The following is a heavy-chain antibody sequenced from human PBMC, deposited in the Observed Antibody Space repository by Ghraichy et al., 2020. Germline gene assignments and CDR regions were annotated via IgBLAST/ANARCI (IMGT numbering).Heavy chain of an antibody. V-gene: IGHV3-15*01. D-gene: IGHD1-7*01. CDR1: GFTFSNAW. CDR3: TTDDTGTTHYFDY. Sequence: GGSLRLSCAASGFTFSNAWMSWVRQAPGKGLEWVGRIKSKTNGGTTDYAAPVKGRFTISRDDSKNTLYLQMNSLKTEDTAVYYCTTDDTGTTHYFDYWGQGTLVTVSS. J-gene: IGHJ4*02. CDR2: IKSKTNGGTT.